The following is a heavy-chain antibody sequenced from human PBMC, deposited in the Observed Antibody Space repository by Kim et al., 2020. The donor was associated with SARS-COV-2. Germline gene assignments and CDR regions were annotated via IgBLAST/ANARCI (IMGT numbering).Heavy chain of an antibody. CDR3: AREGAEYDDFWSGYFFDY. V-gene: IGHV3-30*01. Sequence: KGRFTISRDNSKNTLYLQMNSLRAEDTAVYYCAREGAEYDDFWSGYFFDYWGQGTLVTVSS. D-gene: IGHD3-3*01. J-gene: IGHJ4*02.